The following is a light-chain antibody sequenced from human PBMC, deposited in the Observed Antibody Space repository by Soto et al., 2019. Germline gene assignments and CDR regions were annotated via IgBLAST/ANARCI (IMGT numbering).Light chain of an antibody. CDR1: SSDVGGYNY. Sequence: QSALTQPASVSGSPGQSITISCTGTSSDVGGYNYVSWYQQHPGKAPKLMIFDVSNRPSGVSNRFSGSQSGNTASPTISGLQAEDEADYYCSSYTRSSTLDVVFGGGTKLTVL. J-gene: IGLJ2*01. CDR2: DVS. V-gene: IGLV2-14*01. CDR3: SSYTRSSTLDVV.